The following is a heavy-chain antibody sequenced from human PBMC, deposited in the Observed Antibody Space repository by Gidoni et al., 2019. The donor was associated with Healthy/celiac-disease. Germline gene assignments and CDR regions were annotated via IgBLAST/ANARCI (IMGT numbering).Heavy chain of an antibody. CDR1: GFTFSNAW. J-gene: IGHJ6*02. D-gene: IGHD2-21*02. Sequence: EVQLVESGGGLVKPGGSLRLSCAASGFTFSNAWLNWFRQAPGKGLEWGGRIKSKTDGGTTDYAAPVKGIFTISRDDSKNTLYLQMNSLKTEDTAVYYCTTGPPYCGGDCYSYYYYYGMDVWGQGTTVTVSS. CDR3: TTGPPYCGGDCYSYYYYYGMDV. CDR2: IKSKTDGGTT. V-gene: IGHV3-15*07.